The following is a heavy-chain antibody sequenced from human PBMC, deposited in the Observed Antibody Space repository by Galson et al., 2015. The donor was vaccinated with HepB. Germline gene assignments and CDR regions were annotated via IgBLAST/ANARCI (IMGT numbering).Heavy chain of an antibody. Sequence: SLRLSCAASGFTFSNYAMSWVRQAPGKGLEWVSVISGSGDKTYYADSVKGRFTISRDNSKSTLYLQMNSLRAEDTALYYGAKSLVAISSAPGDYWGQGTLVTVSS. CDR3: AKSLVAISSAPGDY. CDR1: GFTFSNYA. CDR2: ISGSGDKT. D-gene: IGHD2-2*01. V-gene: IGHV3-23*01. J-gene: IGHJ4*02.